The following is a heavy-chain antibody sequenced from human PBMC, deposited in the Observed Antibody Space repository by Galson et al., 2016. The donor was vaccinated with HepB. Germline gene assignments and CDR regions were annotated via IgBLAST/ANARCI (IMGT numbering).Heavy chain of an antibody. CDR3: ARLPAKSYYDTRRHKMIRYWHFDL. J-gene: IGHJ2*01. V-gene: IGHV4-4*01. Sequence: ETLSLTCVVSGGSISKSNWWTWARQPPGKGMEWVGEIYHSGSTNYNPSLKSRVTISVDKSKNQFSLRLTSVTAADTAVYFCARLPAKSYYDTRRHKMIRYWHFDLWGRGALVTVSS. CDR1: GGSISKSNW. CDR2: IYHSGST. D-gene: IGHD3-22*01.